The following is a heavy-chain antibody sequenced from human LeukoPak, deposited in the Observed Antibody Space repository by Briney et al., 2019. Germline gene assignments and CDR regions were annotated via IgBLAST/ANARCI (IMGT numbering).Heavy chain of an antibody. D-gene: IGHD3-22*01. Sequence: PSETLSLTCAVYGGSFSGYYWSWIRQPPGKGLEWIGEINHSGSTNYNPSLKSRVTISVDTSKNQFSLKLSSVTAADTAVYYCARAVVAYAFDIWGQGTMVTVSS. CDR1: GGSFSGYY. CDR3: ARAVVAYAFDI. V-gene: IGHV4-34*01. CDR2: INHSGST. J-gene: IGHJ3*02.